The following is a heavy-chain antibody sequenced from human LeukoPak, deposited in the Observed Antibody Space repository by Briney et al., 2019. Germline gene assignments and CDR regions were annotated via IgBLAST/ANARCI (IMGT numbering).Heavy chain of an antibody. CDR1: GFTFSGYG. CDR3: AKEHSNWYNIDY. J-gene: IGHJ4*02. V-gene: IGHV3-30*02. D-gene: IGHD6-13*01. Sequence: GGSLRLSCAASGFTFSGYGMHWVRQAAGKGLEWVAFIRYDGSNKYYADSVKVRFTISRDNSKHTLYLQMNSLRAEDTAASYCAKEHSNWYNIDYWGQGTLVTVSS. CDR2: IRYDGSNK.